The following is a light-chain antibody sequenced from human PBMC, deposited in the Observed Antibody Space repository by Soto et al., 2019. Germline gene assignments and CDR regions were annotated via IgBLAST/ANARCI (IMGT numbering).Light chain of an antibody. J-gene: IGKJ1*01. CDR3: QQYNSYTWT. CDR2: DAS. V-gene: IGKV1-5*01. Sequence: DIQMTQSPSSLSASLGDRITITCRASQSVTSFLAWYHQKQGSPPKILLYDASTLESGVTSRLSGSGSATEFTLPISSLQTADFATYYCQQYNSYTWTFGQVTMVDIK. CDR1: QSVTSF.